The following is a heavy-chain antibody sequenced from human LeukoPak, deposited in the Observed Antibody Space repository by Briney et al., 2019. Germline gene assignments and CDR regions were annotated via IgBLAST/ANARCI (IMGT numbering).Heavy chain of an antibody. CDR2: IWYDGSNK. CDR3: AKPGRGGIAASDY. V-gene: IGHV3-33*06. D-gene: IGHD6-13*01. Sequence: GRSLRLSCAASGFTFSSYGMPWVRQAPGKGLEWVAVIWYDGSNKYYADSVKGRFTISRDNSKNTLYLQMNSLRAEDTAVYYCAKPGRGGIAASDYWGQGTLVTVSS. J-gene: IGHJ4*02. CDR1: GFTFSSYG.